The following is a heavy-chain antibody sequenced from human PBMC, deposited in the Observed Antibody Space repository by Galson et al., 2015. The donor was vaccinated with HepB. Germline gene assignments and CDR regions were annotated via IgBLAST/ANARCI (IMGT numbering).Heavy chain of an antibody. CDR3: ARDTYYYDSSGHGAFDI. D-gene: IGHD3-22*01. V-gene: IGHV3-33*01. J-gene: IGHJ3*02. CDR1: GFTFSSYG. CDR2: IWYDGSNK. Sequence: SLRLSCAASGFTFSSYGMHWVRQAPGKGLEWVAVIWYDGSNKYYADSVKGRFTISRDNSKNTLYLQMNSLRAEDTAVYYCARDTYYYDSSGHGAFDIWGQGTMVTVSS.